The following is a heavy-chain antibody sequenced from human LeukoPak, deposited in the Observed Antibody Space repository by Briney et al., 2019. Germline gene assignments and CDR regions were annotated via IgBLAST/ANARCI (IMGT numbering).Heavy chain of an antibody. CDR1: GFTFSSYW. D-gene: IGHD2-2*01. Sequence: GGSLRLSCAASGFTFSSYWMSWVHQAPGKGLEWVANIKQDGSEKYYVDSVKGRFTISRDNAKNSLYLQMNSLRAEDTAVYYCARVERDCSSTSCYFYSSYWGQGTLVTVSS. CDR3: ARVERDCSSTSCYFYSSY. CDR2: IKQDGSEK. J-gene: IGHJ4*02. V-gene: IGHV3-7*01.